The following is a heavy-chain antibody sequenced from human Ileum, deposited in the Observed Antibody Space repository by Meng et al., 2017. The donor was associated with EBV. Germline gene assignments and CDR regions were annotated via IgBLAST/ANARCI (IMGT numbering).Heavy chain of an antibody. Sequence: EGQLLECGGGLEQPGGSLRLSCAASGFAFSSYAMTWVRQAPGKGLEWVSVISGSGGVTYYADSVKGRFTISRDNSKNTLYLQMNSLRAEDTAVYYCAKGNTVITPLDFWGQGSLVTVSS. V-gene: IGHV3-23*01. CDR1: GFAFSSYA. CDR2: ISGSGGVT. D-gene: IGHD4-23*01. CDR3: AKGNTVITPLDF. J-gene: IGHJ4*02.